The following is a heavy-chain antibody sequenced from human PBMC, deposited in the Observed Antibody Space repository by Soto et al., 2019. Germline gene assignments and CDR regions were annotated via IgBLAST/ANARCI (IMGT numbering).Heavy chain of an antibody. V-gene: IGHV3-74*03. J-gene: IGHJ4*02. CDR2: ITSDGSGT. Sequence: PGGSLRLSCAASGFTFSGYWMHWVRQAPGKGLEWVSRITSDGSGTAYADSVKGRFTISRDNAKNSLYLEMNSLRAEDTAVYYCARESEDLTSNFDYWGQGTLVTVSS. CDR3: ARESEDLTSNFDY. CDR1: GFTFSGYW.